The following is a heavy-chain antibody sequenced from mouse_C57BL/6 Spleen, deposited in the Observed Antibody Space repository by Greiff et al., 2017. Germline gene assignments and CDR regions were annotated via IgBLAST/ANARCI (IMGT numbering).Heavy chain of an antibody. J-gene: IGHJ2*01. Sequence: EVQLQESGAELVRPGASVTLSCTASGFNIKDDYMHWVKQRPEQGLEWIGWIDPENGDTEYASKFQGKATITADTASTTAYLQLSSLTSEDTAVYYCTTVYDGDYWGQGTTLTVSS. D-gene: IGHD2-3*01. V-gene: IGHV14-4*01. CDR1: GFNIKDDY. CDR3: TTVYDGDY. CDR2: IDPENGDT.